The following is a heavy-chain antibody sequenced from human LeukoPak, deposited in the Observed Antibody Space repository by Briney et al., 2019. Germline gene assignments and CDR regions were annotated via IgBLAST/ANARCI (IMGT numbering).Heavy chain of an antibody. CDR2: ISAYNGNT. Sequence: ASMKVSCNASGHTFTSDGISWVRQAPGQGLEWMGRISAYNGNTNYAQKLQGRVTMTTDTSTSTAYMELRSLRSDDTAVYYCAGSNSAVAANWFDPWGQGTLVTVSS. V-gene: IGHV1-18*01. J-gene: IGHJ5*02. CDR3: AGSNSAVAANWFDP. D-gene: IGHD6-19*01. CDR1: GHTFTSDG.